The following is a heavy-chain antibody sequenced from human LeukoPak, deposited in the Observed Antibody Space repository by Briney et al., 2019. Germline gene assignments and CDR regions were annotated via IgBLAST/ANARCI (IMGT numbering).Heavy chain of an antibody. CDR1: GFPFSNAW. Sequence: GDSLSLPCGACGFPFSNAWMSWVRQARGRGLEWVGRIKSRTDRGTTDNAAPVKGIFTISRDDSKNTLYLQMNSLKAEDTALYYCTTDKTGYYYDSSGYYQGDFGYWGQGTLVTVSS. D-gene: IGHD3-22*01. V-gene: IGHV3-15*01. CDR3: TTDKTGYYYDSSGYYQGDFGY. CDR2: IKSRTDRGTT. J-gene: IGHJ4*02.